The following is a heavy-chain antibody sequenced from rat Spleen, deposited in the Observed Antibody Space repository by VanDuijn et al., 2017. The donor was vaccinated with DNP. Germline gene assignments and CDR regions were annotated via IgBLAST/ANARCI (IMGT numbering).Heavy chain of an antibody. CDR2: MSSGGST. V-gene: IGHV2-6*01. CDR1: GFSLTSYT. D-gene: IGHD1-12*02. CDR3: ARSGRD. J-gene: IGHJ2*01. Sequence: QVQLKESGPGLVQPSQTLSLTCTVSGFSLTSYTLSWVRQPPGKGLEWIAAMSSGGSTYYNSTLRSRLSISRDTSKSQVFLKMNSLQTEDTAMYFCARSGRDWGQGVMVTVSS.